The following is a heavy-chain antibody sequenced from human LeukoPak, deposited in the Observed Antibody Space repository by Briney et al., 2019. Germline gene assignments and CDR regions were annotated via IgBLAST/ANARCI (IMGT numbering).Heavy chain of an antibody. J-gene: IGHJ4*02. CDR2: ISYDGRDK. V-gene: IGHV3-30*18. D-gene: IGHD2-2*01. CDR3: AKDPRYCRTTSCSPVGYFDY. CDR1: GFNFYDYH. Sequence: PGRSLRLSCAASGFNFYDYHMHWVRQAPGKGLEWVAIISYDGRDKFYADSVQGRFTISRDTSTNTLYLQMSSLKTEDSATYYCAKDPRYCRTTSCSPVGYFDYWGQGTLVTVSS.